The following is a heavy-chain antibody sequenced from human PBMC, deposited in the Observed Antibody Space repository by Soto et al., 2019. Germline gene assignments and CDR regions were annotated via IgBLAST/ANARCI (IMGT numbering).Heavy chain of an antibody. D-gene: IGHD6-13*01. CDR3: GSCGSSWFPPRDRT. Sequence: GGSLRLSCAASGFTFSSYAMSWVRQAPGKGLEWVSAISGSGGSTYYADSVKGRFTISRDNSKNTLYLQMNSLRAEDTAVYYWGSCGSSWFPPRDRTGGQETLVTVSS. CDR2: ISGSGGST. V-gene: IGHV3-23*01. CDR1: GFTFSSYA. J-gene: IGHJ4*02.